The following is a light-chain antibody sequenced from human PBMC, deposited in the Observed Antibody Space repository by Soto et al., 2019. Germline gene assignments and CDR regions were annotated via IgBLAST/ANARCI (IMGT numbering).Light chain of an antibody. J-gene: IGLJ1*01. CDR2: DVS. Sequence: QSALTQPRSVSGSPGQAVTISCTGTSSDVGGYKYVSWYQQHPGKAPKVVIYDVSKRPSGVPDRFSGSKSGNTASLTISGLQAEDEADYYRCSHAGSYTYVFGTGTKLTVL. CDR3: CSHAGSYTYV. V-gene: IGLV2-11*01. CDR1: SSDVGGYKY.